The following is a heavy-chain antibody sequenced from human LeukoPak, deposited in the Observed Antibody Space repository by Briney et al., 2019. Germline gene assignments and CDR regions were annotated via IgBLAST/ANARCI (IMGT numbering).Heavy chain of an antibody. D-gene: IGHD3-10*01. CDR2: IWYDGSNK. CDR1: GFTFSSYG. CDR3: ARGDYYGSRGDY. Sequence: PGGSLRLSCAAPGFTFSSYGMHWVRQAPGKGLEWVAVIWYDGSNKYYADSVKGRFTISRDNSKNTLYLQMNSLRAEDTAVYYCARGDYYGSRGDYWGQGTLVTVSS. V-gene: IGHV3-33*01. J-gene: IGHJ4*02.